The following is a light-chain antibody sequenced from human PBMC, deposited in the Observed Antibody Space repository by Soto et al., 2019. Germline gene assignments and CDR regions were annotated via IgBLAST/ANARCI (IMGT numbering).Light chain of an antibody. CDR3: QQYSSYPLT. J-gene: IGKJ4*01. V-gene: IGKV1-5*03. CDR2: KAS. Sequence: DIPMTQSPSTLSASVGDRVTITCRASQSISYWLAWYQQKPEKAPNLLIYKASRLESGVPSRFSGSGSGTEFTLTISSLQPDDFATYYCQQYSSYPLTFAGGTKVEIK. CDR1: QSISYW.